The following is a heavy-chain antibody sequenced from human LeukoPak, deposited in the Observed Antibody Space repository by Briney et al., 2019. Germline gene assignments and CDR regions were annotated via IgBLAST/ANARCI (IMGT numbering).Heavy chain of an antibody. CDR2: IGSRNIYI. D-gene: IGHD2-15*01. CDR1: GFTFRTFG. V-gene: IGHV3-21*01. CDR3: ARDYVGEVAVPPNCFAP. J-gene: IGHJ5*02. Sequence: PGGSLRLSCAASGFTFRTFGMNWVRQAPGKGLEWVSSIGSRNIYIYYADSVKGRFTISRDDARNSLYLQMNSLRAEDTAVYFCARDYVGEVAVPPNCFAPWAQGPPVTVS.